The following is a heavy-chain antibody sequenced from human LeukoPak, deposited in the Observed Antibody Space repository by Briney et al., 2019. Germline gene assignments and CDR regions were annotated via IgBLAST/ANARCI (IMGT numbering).Heavy chain of an antibody. J-gene: IGHJ6*03. CDR2: INQDGSGK. D-gene: IGHD2-15*01. Sequence: PGGSLRLSCAASGFTFNSYWMSWVRQAPGKGLEWVANINQDGSGKYYVDSMKGRFTISRDNAKNSLYLQMNSLRAEDTAVYYCARGRFVGGVSDSYMDVWGTGTTVTVSS. CDR3: ARGRFVGGVSDSYMDV. CDR1: GFTFNSYW. V-gene: IGHV3-7*01.